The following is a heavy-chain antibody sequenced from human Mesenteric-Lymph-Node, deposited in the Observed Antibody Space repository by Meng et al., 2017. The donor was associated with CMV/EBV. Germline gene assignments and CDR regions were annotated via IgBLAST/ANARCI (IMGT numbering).Heavy chain of an antibody. CDR3: ARDPYGGNTDTFDI. CDR1: GFTFSSYE. D-gene: IGHD4-23*01. V-gene: IGHV3-48*03. CDR2: ISSSGSTI. J-gene: IGHJ3*02. Sequence: GGSLRLSCAASGFTFSSYEMNWVRQAPGKGLEWVSYISSSGSTIYYADSVKGRFTISRDSAKNSLYLQMNSLRAEDTALYYCARDPYGGNTDTFDIWGQGTMVTVSS.